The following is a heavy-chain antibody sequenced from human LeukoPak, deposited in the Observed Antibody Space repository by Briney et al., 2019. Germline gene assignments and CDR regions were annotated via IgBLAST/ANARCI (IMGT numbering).Heavy chain of an antibody. CDR3: AREKHSSGWYIVGLDY. CDR1: GFTFSSYW. CDR2: INSDGSTT. Sequence: GGSLRLSCAASGFTFSSYWMHWVRQAPGKGLVWVSRINSDGSTTSYADSVKGRFTISRDNSKNTLYLQMNSLRAEDTAVYYCAREKHSSGWYIVGLDYWGQGTLSPSPQ. D-gene: IGHD6-19*01. V-gene: IGHV3-74*01. J-gene: IGHJ4*02.